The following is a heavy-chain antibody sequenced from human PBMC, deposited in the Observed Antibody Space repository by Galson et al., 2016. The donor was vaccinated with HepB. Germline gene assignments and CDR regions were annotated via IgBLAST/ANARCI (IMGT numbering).Heavy chain of an antibody. J-gene: IGHJ6*02. CDR2: ISGSGGST. CDR1: GFPFSNYA. D-gene: IGHD4-17*01. Sequence: SLRLSCAVSGFPFSNYAMSWVRQAPGKGLEWVSGISGSGGSTYYTDSLKGRFTISRDNAKNTLYLQMNSLRAEDTALYYCVREDYGDDPVYYYFYGMDVWGQRTTVSVSS. CDR3: VREDYGDDPVYYYFYGMDV. V-gene: IGHV3-23*01.